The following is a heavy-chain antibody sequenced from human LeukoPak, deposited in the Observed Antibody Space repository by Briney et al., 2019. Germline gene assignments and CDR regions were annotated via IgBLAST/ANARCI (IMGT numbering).Heavy chain of an antibody. CDR2: ISYDGSNK. V-gene: IGHV3-30*18. D-gene: IGHD3-22*01. CDR3: ANAYYYDSSGYYYGY. J-gene: IGHJ4*02. Sequence: PGGSLRLSCAASGFTFSSYGMHWVRQAPGKGLEWVAVISYDGSNKYYADSVKGRFTISRDNSKNTLYLQMNSLRAEDTAVYYCANAYYYDSSGYYYGYWGQGTLVTVSS. CDR1: GFTFSSYG.